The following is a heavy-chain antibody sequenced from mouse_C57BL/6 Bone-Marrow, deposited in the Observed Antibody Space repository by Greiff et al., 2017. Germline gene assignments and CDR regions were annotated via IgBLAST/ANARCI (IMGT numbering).Heavy chain of an antibody. Sequence: QVQLKQPGAELVRPGSSVKLSCKASGYTFTSYWMHWVKQRPIQGLEWIGNIDPSTSETHYNQTFKDKATLTGDKSSSTAYMQLSSLTSEDSAVYYCARGWVLGVAYWGQGTRVTVSA. CDR2: IDPSTSET. D-gene: IGHD1-1*02. J-gene: IGHJ3*01. CDR1: GYTFTSYW. V-gene: IGHV1-52*01. CDR3: ARGWVLGVAY.